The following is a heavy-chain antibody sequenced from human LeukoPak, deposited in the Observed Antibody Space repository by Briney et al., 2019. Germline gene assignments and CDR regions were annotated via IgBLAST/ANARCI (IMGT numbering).Heavy chain of an antibody. J-gene: IGHJ4*02. CDR3: ARSGSYRGGLDY. D-gene: IGHD1-26*01. CDR2: ISSSSGTI. V-gene: IGHV3-48*01. Sequence: PGGSLRLSCAASGFTFSSYSMNWVRQAPGKGLEWVSYISSSSGTIYYADSVKGRFTISRDNAKNSLYLQVNSLRAEDTAVYYCARSGSYRGGLDYWGEGALVTVSS. CDR1: GFTFSSYS.